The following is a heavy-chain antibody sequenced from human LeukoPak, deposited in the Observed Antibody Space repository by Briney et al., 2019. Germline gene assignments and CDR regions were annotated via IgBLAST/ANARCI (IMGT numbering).Heavy chain of an antibody. Sequence: GGSLRLSCAASGLTFSDFYMSWIRQAPGKGLEWVSAISGSGGSTYYADSVKGRFTISRDNSKNTLYLQMNSLRAEDTAVYYCAKDQYSSGWYGTFDYWGQGTLVTVSS. CDR3: AKDQYSSGWYGTFDY. D-gene: IGHD6-19*01. V-gene: IGHV3-23*01. J-gene: IGHJ4*02. CDR2: ISGSGGST. CDR1: GLTFSDFY.